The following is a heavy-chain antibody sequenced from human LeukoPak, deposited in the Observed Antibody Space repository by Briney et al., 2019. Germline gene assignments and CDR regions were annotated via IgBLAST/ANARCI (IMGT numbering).Heavy chain of an antibody. D-gene: IGHD6-6*01. CDR1: GGSISSSSYY. CDR3: AREIREQLVSWTNAEENWFDP. Sequence: PSETLSLTCTVSGGSISSSSYYWGWIRQPPGKGLEWIGSIYYSGSTYYNPSLKSRVTISVDTSKNQFSLKLSSVTAADTAVYYCAREIREQLVSWTNAEENWFDPWGQGTLVTVSS. V-gene: IGHV4-39*07. CDR2: IYYSGST. J-gene: IGHJ5*02.